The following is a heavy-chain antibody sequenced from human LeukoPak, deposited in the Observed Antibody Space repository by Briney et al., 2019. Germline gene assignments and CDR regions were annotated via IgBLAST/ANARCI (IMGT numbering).Heavy chain of an antibody. D-gene: IGHD2-21*01. CDR2: INTRDIHA. Sequence: ASVKVSCKASGYSFTTYGITWLRQAPGQGLERVGWINTRDIHALYVQNFLGRVTLTIDTSTSTAYMDLRSLRSDDTAVYYCARDVTVIGVDGQGTSFDIWGQGTVVTVSS. J-gene: IGHJ3*02. CDR3: ARDVTVIGVDGQGTSFDI. V-gene: IGHV1-18*01. CDR1: GYSFTTYG.